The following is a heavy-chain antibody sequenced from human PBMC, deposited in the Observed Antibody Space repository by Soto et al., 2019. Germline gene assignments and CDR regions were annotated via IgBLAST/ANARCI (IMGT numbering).Heavy chain of an antibody. CDR3: AKAPSITIFGVVINFDY. V-gene: IGHV3-30*18. CDR2: ISYDATNK. CDR1: GFTFSGYG. D-gene: IGHD3-3*01. J-gene: IGHJ4*02. Sequence: GSLRLSCAASGFTFSGYGMHWVRQAPGKGLEWVAVISYDATNKYYADSVKGRFTISRDNSKNTLDLQMNSLRAEDTAVYYCAKAPSITIFGVVINFDYWGQGTLVTVSS.